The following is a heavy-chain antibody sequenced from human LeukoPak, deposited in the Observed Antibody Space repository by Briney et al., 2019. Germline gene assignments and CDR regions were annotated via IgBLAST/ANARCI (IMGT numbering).Heavy chain of an antibody. CDR1: GFTFTNYW. Sequence: GGSLRLSCVASGFTFTNYWMSWVRQAPGKGLEWVANIKQDGSAKYYVDPVKGRFTISRDNAKNSLYLQMNSLRADDTAVYYCARGDYVGGSFNVAFDIWGQGIMVTVSS. V-gene: IGHV3-7*01. CDR2: IKQDGSAK. J-gene: IGHJ3*02. D-gene: IGHD3-16*01. CDR3: ARGDYVGGSFNVAFDI.